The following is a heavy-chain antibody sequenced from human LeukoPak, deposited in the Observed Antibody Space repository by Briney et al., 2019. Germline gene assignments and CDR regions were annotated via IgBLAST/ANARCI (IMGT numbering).Heavy chain of an antibody. D-gene: IGHD3-22*01. Sequence: GGSLRLSCAVSGLTFSNAWMSWVRQAPGKGLEWVSYISSSGSTIYYADSVKGRFTISRDNAKNSLYLQMNSLRAEDTAVYYCARGQGYYYDSSGYSIWGQGTLVTVSS. J-gene: IGHJ4*02. V-gene: IGHV3-11*01. CDR2: ISSSGSTI. CDR3: ARGQGYYYDSSGYSI. CDR1: GLTFSNAW.